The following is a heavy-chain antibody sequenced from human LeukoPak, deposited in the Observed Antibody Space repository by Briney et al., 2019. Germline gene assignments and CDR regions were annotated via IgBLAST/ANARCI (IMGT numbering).Heavy chain of an antibody. CDR1: GGSISSSSYY. CDR3: ASRRWPGYFDL. V-gene: IGHV4-39*01. Sequence: PSETLSLTCTVSGGSISSSSYYWGWIRQPPGKGLEWIGSIYYSGSTYYNPSLKSRVTISVDTSKNQFSLKLSSVTAADTAVYYCASRRWPGYFDLWGRGTLVTVSS. D-gene: IGHD4-23*01. CDR2: IYYSGST. J-gene: IGHJ2*01.